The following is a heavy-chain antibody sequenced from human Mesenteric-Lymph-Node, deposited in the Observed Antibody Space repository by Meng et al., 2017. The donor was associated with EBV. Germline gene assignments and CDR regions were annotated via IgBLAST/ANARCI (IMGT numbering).Heavy chain of an antibody. Sequence: VQLVQSGAEVKKPRASVKVSCKASGYTFTSYAMHWVRQAPGQRLEWMGWINAGNGNTKYSQKFQGRVTITRDTSASTAYMELSSLRSEDTAVYYCARDPYSSGWYYFDYWGQGTLVTVSS. CDR2: INAGNGNT. D-gene: IGHD6-19*01. CDR3: ARDPYSSGWYYFDY. CDR1: GYTFTSYA. J-gene: IGHJ4*02. V-gene: IGHV1-3*01.